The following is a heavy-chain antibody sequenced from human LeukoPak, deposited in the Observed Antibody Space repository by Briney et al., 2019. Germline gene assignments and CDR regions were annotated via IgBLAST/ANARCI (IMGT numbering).Heavy chain of an antibody. CDR3: ARDPRVGGIDY. CDR2: IIPIFGTA. V-gene: IGHV1-69*06. CDR1: GYTFISCD. J-gene: IGHJ4*02. Sequence: ASVKVSCKASGYTFISCDIDWVRQVTGQGLEWMGGIIPIFGTANYAQKFQGRVTITADKSTSTAYMELSSLRSEDTAVYYCARDPRVGGIDYWGQGTLVTVSS. D-gene: IGHD3-16*01.